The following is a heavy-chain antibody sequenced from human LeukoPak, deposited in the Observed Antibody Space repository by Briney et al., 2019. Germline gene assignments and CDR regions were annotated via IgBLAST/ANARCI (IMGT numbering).Heavy chain of an antibody. Sequence: GESLKISCKGSGYSFTSYWIGWVRQMPGKGLEWMGIIYPGDSDTRYSPSFQGPVTISADKSISTAYLQWSSLKASDTAMYYCARQCREFGSAIDYWGQGTLVTVSS. V-gene: IGHV5-51*01. CDR3: ARQCREFGSAIDY. CDR2: IYPGDSDT. CDR1: GYSFTSYW. J-gene: IGHJ4*02. D-gene: IGHD6-25*01.